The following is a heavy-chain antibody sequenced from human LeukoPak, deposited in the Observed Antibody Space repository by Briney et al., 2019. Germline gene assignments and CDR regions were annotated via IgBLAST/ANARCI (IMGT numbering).Heavy chain of an antibody. CDR3: AKDTFSSTSCYGYGMDV. J-gene: IGHJ6*02. D-gene: IGHD2-2*01. Sequence: GGSLRLSCAASGFTFSSYAMSWVRQAPGKGLEWVSAMSGGGGSTYYADSVKGRFTISRDNSKNTLYLQMNSLRAEDTAEYYCAKDTFSSTSCYGYGMDVWGQGTTVTVSS. V-gene: IGHV3-23*01. CDR1: GFTFSSYA. CDR2: MSGGGGST.